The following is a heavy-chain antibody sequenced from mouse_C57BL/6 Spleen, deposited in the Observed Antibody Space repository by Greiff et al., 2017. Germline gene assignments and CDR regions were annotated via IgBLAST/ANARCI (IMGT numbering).Heavy chain of an antibody. J-gene: IGHJ4*01. V-gene: IGHV1-76*01. D-gene: IGHD2-1*01. Sequence: QVQLQQSGAELVRPGASVKLSCKASGYTFTDYSINWVKQRPGQGLEWIARIYPGSGNTNYNEKFKGKATLTAEKSSSTAYMQLSRLTSEDSAVYFCARWGGNCPYAMDYWGQGTSVTVSS. CDR1: GYTFTDYS. CDR3: ARWGGNCPYAMDY. CDR2: IYPGSGNT.